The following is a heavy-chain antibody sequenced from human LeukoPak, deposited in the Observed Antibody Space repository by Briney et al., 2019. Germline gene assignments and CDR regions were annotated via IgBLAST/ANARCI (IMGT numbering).Heavy chain of an antibody. CDR1: GFTFSDYY. D-gene: IGHD3-22*01. V-gene: IGHV3-11*01. J-gene: IGHJ4*02. Sequence: PGGSLRLSCAASGFTFSDYYMSWIRQAPGKGLEWVSYISSSGSTIYYADSVKGRFTISRDNSKSTLYLQMNSLRAEDTAVYYCAKYSPGGYYYSYFDYWGQGTLVTVSS. CDR3: AKYSPGGYYYSYFDY. CDR2: ISSSGSTI.